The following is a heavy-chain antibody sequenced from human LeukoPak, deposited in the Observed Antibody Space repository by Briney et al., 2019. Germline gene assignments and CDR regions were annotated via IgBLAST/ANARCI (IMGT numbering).Heavy chain of an antibody. V-gene: IGHV3-23*01. CDR1: GFTFSSYA. J-gene: IGHJ4*02. CDR3: AKVLDSSGYYPFDY. Sequence: QAGGSLRLSCAASGFTFSSYAMSWVRQAPGKGLEWVSAISGSGGSTYYADSVKGRFTISRDNSKNTLYLQMNSLRAEDTAVYYCAKVLDSSGYYPFDYWGQGTLVTVSS. D-gene: IGHD3-22*01. CDR2: ISGSGGST.